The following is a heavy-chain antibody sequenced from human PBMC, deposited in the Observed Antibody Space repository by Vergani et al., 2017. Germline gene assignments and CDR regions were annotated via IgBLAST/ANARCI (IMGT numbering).Heavy chain of an antibody. V-gene: IGHV3-30*18. CDR3: AKISDLDGVVPAAIQHFDY. Sequence: QVQLVESGGGVVQPGRSLRLSCAASGFTFSSYGMHWVRQAPGKGLEWVAVISYDGSNKYYADSVKGRFTISRDNSKNTLYLQMNSLRAEDTAVYYCAKISDLDGVVPAAIQHFDYWGQGTLVIVSS. D-gene: IGHD2-2*01. J-gene: IGHJ4*02. CDR1: GFTFSSYG. CDR2: ISYDGSNK.